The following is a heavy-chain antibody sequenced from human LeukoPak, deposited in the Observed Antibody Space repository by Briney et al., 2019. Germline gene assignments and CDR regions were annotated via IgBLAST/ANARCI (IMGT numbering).Heavy chain of an antibody. D-gene: IGHD1-26*01. CDR1: GYTFTSYN. Sequence: ASVKVSCKASGYTFTSYNVHWVRQAPGKGLEWMGTLNPSDGSIAYAQKFQGRVTMTRDTSTSTVNMELSSLRSEDTAVYYCARVSYSGNYFDAFDIWGQGTMVTVSS. CDR2: LNPSDGSI. V-gene: IGHV1-46*01. CDR3: ARVSYSGNYFDAFDI. J-gene: IGHJ3*02.